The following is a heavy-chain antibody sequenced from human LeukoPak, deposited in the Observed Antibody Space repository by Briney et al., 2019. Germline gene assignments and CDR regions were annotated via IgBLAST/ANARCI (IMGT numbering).Heavy chain of an antibody. V-gene: IGHV3-23*01. CDR2: ISGSGDST. J-gene: IGHJ5*01. CDR1: GFTFSTYA. CDR3: AKSGGGRWWFES. Sequence: GGSLRLSCAASGFTFSTYAMSWVRQAPGKGLEWVSTISGSGDSTFYAGSVKGRFPISRDNSKNTVYLQMNSLGAEDTAVYFGAKSGGGRWWFESWGQGALVTVSS. D-gene: IGHD3-16*01.